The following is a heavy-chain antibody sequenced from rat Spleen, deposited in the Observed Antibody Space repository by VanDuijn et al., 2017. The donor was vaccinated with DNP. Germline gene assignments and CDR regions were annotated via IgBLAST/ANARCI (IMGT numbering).Heavy chain of an antibody. V-gene: IGHV2-8*01. CDR1: GFSVTGYS. CDR2: MRYDGDT. CDR3: ARHDGAAHWFAS. J-gene: IGHJ3*01. Sequence: QVQLTESGPGLVQPSETLSLTCTVSGFSVTGYSVHWVRQPSGKGLEWMGRMRYDGDTSYNSILKSRLSISRDTSKNQVLLKMNSLQTDDTGTYYCARHDGAAHWFASWGQGTLVTVSS. D-gene: IGHD1-2*01.